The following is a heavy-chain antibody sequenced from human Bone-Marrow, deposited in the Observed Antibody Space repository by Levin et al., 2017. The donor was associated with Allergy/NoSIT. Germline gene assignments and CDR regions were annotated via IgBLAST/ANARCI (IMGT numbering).Heavy chain of an antibody. J-gene: IGHJ3*02. Sequence: EASVKVSCKASGYTFTSYAMNWVRQAPGQGLEWMGWINTNTGNPTYAQGFTGRFVFSLDTSVSTAYLQISSLKAEDTAVYYCARDREMATISPNPNAFDIWGQGTMVTVSS. CDR1: GYTFTSYA. CDR2: INTNTGNP. D-gene: IGHD5-24*01. CDR3: ARDREMATISPNPNAFDI. V-gene: IGHV7-4-1*02.